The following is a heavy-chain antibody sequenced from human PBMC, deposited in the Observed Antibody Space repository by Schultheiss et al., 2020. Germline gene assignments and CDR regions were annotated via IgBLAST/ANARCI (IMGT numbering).Heavy chain of an antibody. J-gene: IGHJ4*02. Sequence: GESLKISCAASGFTFSSYAMSWVRQAPGKGLEWVSAISGSGGSTYYADSVKGRFTISRDNSKNTLYLQMNSLRAEDTAVYYCAKENVCFYCSSTSPDFDYWGQGTLVTASS. V-gene: IGHV3-23*01. CDR3: AKENVCFYCSSTSPDFDY. D-gene: IGHD2-2*01. CDR1: GFTFSSYA. CDR2: ISGSGGST.